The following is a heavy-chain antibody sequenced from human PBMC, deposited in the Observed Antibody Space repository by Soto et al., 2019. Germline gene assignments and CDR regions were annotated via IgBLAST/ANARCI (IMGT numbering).Heavy chain of an antibody. V-gene: IGHV4-31*03. CDR2: IYYSGST. CDR3: ARGVGSGWLTWFDT. D-gene: IGHD6-19*01. Sequence: QVQLQESGPGLVKPSQTLSLTCTVSGGSISSGGYYWSWIRQHPGKGLEWIGYIYYSGSTYYNPSLKSRVTLXVXTXXTQFSLKLSSVTAADTAVSYCARGVGSGWLTWFDTWGQGPLVTVSS. J-gene: IGHJ5*02. CDR1: GGSISSGGYY.